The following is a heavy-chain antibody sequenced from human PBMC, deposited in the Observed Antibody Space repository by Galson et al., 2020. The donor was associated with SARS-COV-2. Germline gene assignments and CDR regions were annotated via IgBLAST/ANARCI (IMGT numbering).Heavy chain of an antibody. J-gene: IGHJ3*02. CDR3: ARERGGGARTVTREGAFDI. CDR1: GGTFRSYA. D-gene: IGHD4-17*01. Sequence: SVKVSCKASGGTFRSYAISWVRQAPGQGHEWMGGHIPIFGTANYAQKFQGRVTITADESTSTAYMELSSLRSEDTAGYYCARERGGGARTVTREGAFDIWGQGTMVTVSS. V-gene: IGHV1-69*13. CDR2: HIPIFGTA.